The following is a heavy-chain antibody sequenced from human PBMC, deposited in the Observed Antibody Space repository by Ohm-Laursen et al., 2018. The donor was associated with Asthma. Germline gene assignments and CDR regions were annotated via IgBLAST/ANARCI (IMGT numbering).Heavy chain of an antibody. Sequence: PSQTLSLTCTVSGGSISSGDYYWSWIRQHPGKGLEWIGYIYYSGSTYYNPSLKSRVTISVDTSKNQFSLKLSSVTAADTAVYYCARSNYGDLNYYYYYGMDVWGQGTTVTVSS. CDR2: IYYSGST. CDR3: ARSNYGDLNYYYYYGMDV. J-gene: IGHJ6*02. V-gene: IGHV4-31*02. D-gene: IGHD4-17*01. CDR1: GGSISSGDYY.